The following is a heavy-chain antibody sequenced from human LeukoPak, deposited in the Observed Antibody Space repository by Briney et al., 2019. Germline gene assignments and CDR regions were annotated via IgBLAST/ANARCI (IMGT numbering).Heavy chain of an antibody. CDR3: ARDHDYIWGSYRIPLDY. V-gene: IGHV3-48*02. J-gene: IGHJ4*02. CDR2: ISSSSSSI. D-gene: IGHD3-16*02. Sequence: GGSLRLSCAASGFTFSSYNMNWVGQAPGKGLEWVSYISSSSSSIYYADSVKGRFTISRDNAKNSLYLQMNSLRDEDTAVYYCARDHDYIWGSYRIPLDYWGRGTLVTVSS. CDR1: GFTFSSYN.